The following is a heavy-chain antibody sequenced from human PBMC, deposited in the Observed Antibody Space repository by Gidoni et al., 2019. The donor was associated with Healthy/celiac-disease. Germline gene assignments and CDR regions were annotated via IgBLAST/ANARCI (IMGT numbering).Heavy chain of an antibody. CDR1: GFTVSSNY. V-gene: IGHV3-66*01. Sequence: EVQLVESGGGLVQPGGSLRLSCAASGFTVSSNYMSWVRQAPGKGLEWVSVIYSGGSTYYADSVKGRLTISRDNSKNTLYLQMNSLRAEDTAVYYCARDCGSYYYYYGMDVWGQGTTVTVSS. J-gene: IGHJ6*02. CDR2: IYSGGST. CDR3: ARDCGSYYYYYGMDV. D-gene: IGHD1-26*01.